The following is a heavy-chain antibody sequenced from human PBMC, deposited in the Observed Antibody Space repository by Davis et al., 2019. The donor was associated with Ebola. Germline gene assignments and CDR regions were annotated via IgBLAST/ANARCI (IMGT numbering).Heavy chain of an antibody. CDR2: IIPIFGTA. CDR3: ARARRGSYYGDYFDY. CDR1: GGTFSSYA. V-gene: IGHV1-69*13. J-gene: IGHJ4*02. Sequence: SVKVSCKASGGTFSSYAISWVRQAPGQGLEWMGGIIPIFGTANYAQKFQGRVTITADESTSTAYMELRSLRSDDTAVYYCARARRGSYYGDYFDYWGQGTLVTVSS. D-gene: IGHD1-26*01.